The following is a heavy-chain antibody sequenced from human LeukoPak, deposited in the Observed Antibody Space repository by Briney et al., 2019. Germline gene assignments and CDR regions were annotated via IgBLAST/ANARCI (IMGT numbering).Heavy chain of an antibody. D-gene: IGHD5-12*01. J-gene: IGHJ4*02. CDR3: ASSKAYSGYEFDY. CDR1: GYTFTGYY. CDR2: INPNSGDT. Sequence: ASVEVSCKASGYTFTGYYMHWVRQAPGQGFEWMGWINPNSGDTNYAQKFQGRVTMTRDTSISTAYMELSRLRSDDTAVYYCASSKAYSGYEFDYWGQGTLVTVSS. V-gene: IGHV1-2*02.